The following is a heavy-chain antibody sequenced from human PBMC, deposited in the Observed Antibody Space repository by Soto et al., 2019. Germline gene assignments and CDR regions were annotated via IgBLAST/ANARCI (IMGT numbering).Heavy chain of an antibody. D-gene: IGHD2-15*01. CDR2: IFYTVRT. V-gene: IGHV4-39*01. CDR1: GASISNPSYY. CDR3: AGVTFSFAAVSIVSSNWFGP. Sequence: PSEPLSLTCSVSGASISNPSYYWGWVRQAPGKGVEGIGDIFYTVRTYYSPSLKSRVTISVGTSKEQFSLNPTSVTAAAPSVYFWAGVTFSFAAVSIVSSNWFGPWGQGNLVTVSS. J-gene: IGHJ5*02.